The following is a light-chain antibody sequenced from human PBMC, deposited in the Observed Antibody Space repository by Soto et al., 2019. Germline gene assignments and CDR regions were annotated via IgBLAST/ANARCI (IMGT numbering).Light chain of an antibody. CDR2: LDSDGSH. CDR1: SGHSTYT. V-gene: IGLV4-69*01. Sequence: QTVVTQSPSASASLGASVKLTCTLSSGHSTYTIVWHQQQPDKGPRYLMNLDSDGSHYKGDGIPDRFSGSSSGAERYLTISSLQSEDEADYYCQTWATGPDWVFGGGTQLTVL. CDR3: QTWATGPDWV. J-gene: IGLJ3*02.